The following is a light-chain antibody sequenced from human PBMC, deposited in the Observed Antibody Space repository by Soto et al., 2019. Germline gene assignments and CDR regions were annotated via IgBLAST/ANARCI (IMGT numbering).Light chain of an antibody. CDR1: EDIRNY. J-gene: IGKJ1*01. CDR2: NAS. V-gene: IGKV1-5*01. Sequence: DIQMTPSPSTLSASVGARVTITCRASEDIRNYLAWYQQTPGKAPNLLISNASSLESGVPSRFSGSGSGTEFDLTISSLQPDDFASYYCLQSKSYSTFGQGTKVDIK. CDR3: LQSKSYST.